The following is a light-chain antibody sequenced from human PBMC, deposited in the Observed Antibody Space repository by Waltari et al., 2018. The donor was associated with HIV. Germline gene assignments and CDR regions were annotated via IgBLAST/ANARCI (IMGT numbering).Light chain of an antibody. CDR2: GNR. V-gene: IGLV1-40*01. Sequence: QSVLTQPPSVSGAPGQRATIACTGRSIVAGYDVHWFQQFPGTAPRLLIYGNRDRPSGVPGRFSGSSSGNSASLAITGLQAEDESTYYCQSYDSSLGGRVFGGGTKVTVL. CDR1: SIVAGYD. J-gene: IGLJ3*02. CDR3: QSYDSSLGGRV.